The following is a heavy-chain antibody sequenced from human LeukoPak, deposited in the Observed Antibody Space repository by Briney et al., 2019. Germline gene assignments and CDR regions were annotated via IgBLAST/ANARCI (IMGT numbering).Heavy chain of an antibody. CDR3: ARIYCNSTSCYSLDY. V-gene: IGHV1-2*02. D-gene: IGHD2-2*01. CDR1: GYTFTGYY. Sequence: ASVKVSCKASGYTFTGYYMHWVRQAPGRGLEWMGWINPNSGGTNYAQTFQGRVTVTRDTSISTAYMELSRLRSDDTAVYYCARIYCNSTSCYSLDYWGQGTLVTVSS. J-gene: IGHJ4*02. CDR2: INPNSGGT.